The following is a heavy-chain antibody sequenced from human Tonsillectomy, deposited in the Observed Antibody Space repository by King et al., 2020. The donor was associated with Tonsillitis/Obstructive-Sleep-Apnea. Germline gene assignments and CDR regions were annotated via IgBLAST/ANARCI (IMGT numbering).Heavy chain of an antibody. D-gene: IGHD5-18*01. CDR3: GREGEYRIDN. CDR2: IKQDGSEK. CDR1: VFTLRDYW. J-gene: IGHJ4*02. Sequence: VQLVESGEGLVQPGRSLRLSCAASVFTLRDYWMTWVRQAPGKGLEWVTNIKQDGSEKHYVDSVKGRFTISRDNAENSLYLQLNSLRVEDTAVYYCGREGEYRIDNWGQGTLVTVSS. V-gene: IGHV3-7*01.